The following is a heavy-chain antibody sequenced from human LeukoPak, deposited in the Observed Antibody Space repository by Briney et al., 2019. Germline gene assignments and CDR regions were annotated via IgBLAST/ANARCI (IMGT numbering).Heavy chain of an antibody. D-gene: IGHD3-10*01. CDR1: GFTFSSYS. Sequence: GGSLRLSCAASGFTFSSYSMNWVRQAPGKGLEWVSYITNSGSTTYYADSVKGRFTISRDNAKNSLYLQMNSLRAEDTAVYYCARDSGYYLGSYYGMDVWGQGTTVTVSS. CDR2: ITNSGSTT. CDR3: ARDSGYYLGSYYGMDV. V-gene: IGHV3-48*04. J-gene: IGHJ6*02.